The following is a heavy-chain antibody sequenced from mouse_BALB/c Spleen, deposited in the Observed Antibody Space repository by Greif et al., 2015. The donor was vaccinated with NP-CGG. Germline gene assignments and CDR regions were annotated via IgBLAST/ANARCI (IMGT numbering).Heavy chain of an antibody. CDR2: SRNKANDYTT. CDR3: ARDYYGSSYWYFDV. CDR1: GFTFSDFY. Sequence: EAKLVESGGGLVQPGGSLRLSCATSGFTFSDFYMEWVRQPPGKRLEWIAASRNKANDYTTEYSASVKGRFIVSRDTSQSILYLQMNALRAEDTAIYYCARDYYGSSYWYFDVWGAGTTVTVSS. V-gene: IGHV7-1*02. D-gene: IGHD1-1*01. J-gene: IGHJ1*01.